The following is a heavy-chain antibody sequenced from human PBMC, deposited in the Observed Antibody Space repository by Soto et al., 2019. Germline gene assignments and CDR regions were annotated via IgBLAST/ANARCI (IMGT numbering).Heavy chain of an antibody. D-gene: IGHD6-13*01. CDR1: GFTFSDYY. Sequence: QVQLVESGGGLVKPGGSLRLSCAASGFTFSDYYMSWIRQAPGKGLEWVSYISSSGSTIYYADSVKGRFTIYRDNAKNSLYLQMNSLRAEDTAVYYCASNAAAGTFEDAFDIWGQGTMVTVSS. CDR3: ASNAAAGTFEDAFDI. CDR2: ISSSGSTI. V-gene: IGHV3-11*01. J-gene: IGHJ3*02.